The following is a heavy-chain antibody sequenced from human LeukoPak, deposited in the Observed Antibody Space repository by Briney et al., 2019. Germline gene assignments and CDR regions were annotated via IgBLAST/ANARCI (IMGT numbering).Heavy chain of an antibody. CDR2: ISVSGGST. V-gene: IGHV3-23*01. D-gene: IGHD6-19*01. Sequence: PGGSLRLSCAASRFTFSSYAMSWVRQAPGKGLEWVSAISVSGGSTYYADSVKGRFAISRDNSKNTLYLQMNSLRAEDTAVCYCAKETVAGNQKGDYWGQGTLVTVSS. CDR1: RFTFSSYA. J-gene: IGHJ4*02. CDR3: AKETVAGNQKGDY.